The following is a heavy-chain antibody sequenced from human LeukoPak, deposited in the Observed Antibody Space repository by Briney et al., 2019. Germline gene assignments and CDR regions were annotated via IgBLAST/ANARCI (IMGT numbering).Heavy chain of an antibody. Sequence: GASVEVSCKASGYTFTSYGISWVRQAPGQGLEWMGWINTNTGNPTYAQGFTGRFVFSLDTSVSTAYLQISSLKAEDTAVYYCAGGMGSGWPYYWGQGTLVTVSS. CDR2: INTNTGNP. CDR1: GYTFTSYG. D-gene: IGHD6-19*01. CDR3: AGGMGSGWPYY. V-gene: IGHV7-4-1*02. J-gene: IGHJ4*02.